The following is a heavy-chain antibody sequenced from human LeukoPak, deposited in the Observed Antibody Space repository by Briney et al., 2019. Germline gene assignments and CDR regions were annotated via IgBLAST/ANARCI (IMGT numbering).Heavy chain of an antibody. CDR3: ARGLYNYDYYGGFDY. CDR1: GFTFSSYG. V-gene: IGHV3-30*02. D-gene: IGHD3-22*01. J-gene: IGHJ4*02. Sequence: GGSLRLSCAASGFTFSSYGMHWVRQAPGKGLEWVAFIRYDGSNKYYADSVKGRFTISRDNSKNTLYLQMNSLRAEDTAVYYCARGLYNYDYYGGFDYWGQGTLVTVPP. CDR2: IRYDGSNK.